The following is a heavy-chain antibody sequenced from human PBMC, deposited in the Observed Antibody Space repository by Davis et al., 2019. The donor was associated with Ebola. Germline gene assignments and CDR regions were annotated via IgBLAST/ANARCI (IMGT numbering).Heavy chain of an antibody. Sequence: GESLKISCAASGFTFSDNAMSWVRQAPGKGLEWVSVIYNGGYTSYADSVKGRFTISRDNSKNTLYLQMNSLRAEDTAVYYCAREQPCGGSCYSFLDSWGQGTLVTVSS. CDR3: AREQPCGGSCYSFLDS. J-gene: IGHJ4*02. CDR1: GFTFSDNA. D-gene: IGHD2-15*01. V-gene: IGHV3-53*01. CDR2: IYNGGYT.